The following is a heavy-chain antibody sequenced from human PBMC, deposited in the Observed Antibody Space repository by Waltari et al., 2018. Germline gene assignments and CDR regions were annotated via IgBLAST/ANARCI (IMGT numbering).Heavy chain of an antibody. CDR3: MGAPSVDY. CDR2: IHPNDGDI. D-gene: IGHD3-16*01. CDR1: GYIFTNFY. Sequence: QVILKQSGAALKRPGASVKVSCETSGYIFTNFYLHWVRPAPGQGLEWIGWIHPNDGDIKYAQKFRDRVILTRDTSSNTAYMELRSLTIDDTAVYHCMGAPSVDYWGQGSLITVSS. V-gene: IGHV1-2*02. J-gene: IGHJ4*02.